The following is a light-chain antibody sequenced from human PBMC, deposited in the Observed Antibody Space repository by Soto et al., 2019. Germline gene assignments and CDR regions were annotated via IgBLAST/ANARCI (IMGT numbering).Light chain of an antibody. V-gene: IGLV2-11*01. CDR2: DVS. CDR1: SSEVGGYNY. CDR3: CSYAGRSTPYV. Sequence: QSALTQPRSVSGSPGQSVTISWTGTSSEVGGYNYVSWYQQHPGKVPKLMIYDVSKRPSGVPDRFSGSKSGNTASLTISGLQSDDEADYYCCSYAGRSTPYVFGTGTKLTVL. J-gene: IGLJ1*01.